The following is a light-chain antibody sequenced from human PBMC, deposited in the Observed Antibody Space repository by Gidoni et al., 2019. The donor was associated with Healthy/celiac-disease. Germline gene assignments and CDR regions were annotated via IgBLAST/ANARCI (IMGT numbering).Light chain of an antibody. CDR2: KAS. CDR1: QSISSW. CDR3: QQYNSFPIT. V-gene: IGKV1-5*03. Sequence: DIQMTQSPSTLSASVGNRVTITCRASQSISSWLAWYQQKPGKAPKILIYKASSLESGVPSRFSGSGSGTELTLTIRSLQPDDFATYYCQQYNSFPITFGQGTRLEIK. J-gene: IGKJ5*01.